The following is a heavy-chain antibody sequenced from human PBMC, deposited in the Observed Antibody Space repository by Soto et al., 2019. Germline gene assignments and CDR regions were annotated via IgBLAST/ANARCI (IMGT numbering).Heavy chain of an antibody. CDR2: IYYTGST. J-gene: IGHJ4*02. V-gene: IGHV4-59*01. D-gene: IGHD5-18*01. Sequence: QVHLQESGPGLVKPSETLSLTCTVSGGSISNYYWSWIRQPPGKGLEWIGFIYYTGSTNYNPSLRSRVTISVDTSKNNVSLNLNSVTAADTAVYYCARAGYSYGTGYYFDFWGQGTLVTVSS. CDR1: GGSISNYY. CDR3: ARAGYSYGTGYYFDF.